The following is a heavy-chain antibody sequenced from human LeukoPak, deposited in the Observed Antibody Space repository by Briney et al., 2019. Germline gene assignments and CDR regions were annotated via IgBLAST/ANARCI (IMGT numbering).Heavy chain of an antibody. CDR1: GYTFTSYG. J-gene: IGHJ6*04. Sequence: ASVKVSCKASGYTFTSYGISWVRQAPGQGLEWMGWISAYNSNTNYAQKLQGRVTMTTDTSTSTAYMELRSLRSDDTAVYYCARNRWGQQLVGWDRYYYYGMDVWGKGTTVTVSS. CDR3: ARNRWGQQLVGWDRYYYYGMDV. D-gene: IGHD6-13*01. V-gene: IGHV1-18*04. CDR2: ISAYNSNT.